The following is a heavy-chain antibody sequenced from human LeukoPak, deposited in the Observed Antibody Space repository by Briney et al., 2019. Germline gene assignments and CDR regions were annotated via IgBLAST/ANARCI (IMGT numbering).Heavy chain of an antibody. CDR2: IIPIFGTA. CDR3: AGEGYCGGGSCYSRWFDP. J-gene: IGHJ5*02. Sequence: SVKVSCKASGGTFSSYAISWVRQAPGQGLEWMGGIIPIFGTANYAQKFQGRVTITADESTSTAYMELSSLRSEDTAVYYCAGEGYCGGGSCYSRWFDPWGQGTLVTVSS. V-gene: IGHV1-69*01. CDR1: GGTFSSYA. D-gene: IGHD2-15*01.